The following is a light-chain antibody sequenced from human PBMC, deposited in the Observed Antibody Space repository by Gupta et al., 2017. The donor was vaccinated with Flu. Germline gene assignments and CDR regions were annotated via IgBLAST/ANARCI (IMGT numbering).Light chain of an antibody. V-gene: IGKV3-20*01. CDR1: QSVSSSY. J-gene: IGKJ2*01. CDR2: GAS. CDR3: QQYGSSRYT. Sequence: IVLTQSPGTLPLTPGERATLSCMASQSVSSSYLAWYQQKPGQAPRLLIYGASSRATGIPDRFSGSGSGTDFTLTIIRLEPEDFAVYYCQQYGSSRYTFSQGTKLEIK.